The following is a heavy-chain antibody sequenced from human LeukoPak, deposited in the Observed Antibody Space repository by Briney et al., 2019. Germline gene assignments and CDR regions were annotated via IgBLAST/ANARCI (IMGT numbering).Heavy chain of an antibody. V-gene: IGHV3-23*01. CDR1: GFTFSNYG. D-gene: IGHD3-10*01. Sequence: GGSLRLSCAASGFTFSNYGMSWVRQAPGMGLEWVSIISSSGGGTYYADSVKGRFTISRDNSKNTLYLQMNSLRAEDTAVYYCAKGYGSGSYRIYYFDYWGQGTLVTVSS. J-gene: IGHJ4*02. CDR3: AKGYGSGSYRIYYFDY. CDR2: ISSSGGGT.